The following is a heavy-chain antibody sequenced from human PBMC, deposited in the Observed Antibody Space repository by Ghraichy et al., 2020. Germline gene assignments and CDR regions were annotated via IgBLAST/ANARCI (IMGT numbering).Heavy chain of an antibody. CDR3: AREDLTGFFDY. CDR1: SGSISSADNY. Sequence: SHTLSLTCSVSSGSISSADNYWSWIRQSPGKGLEWIGYIFHTGSHYYNPSLNSRVTISVDTSNNQFSLKLHSVTAADTAVYYCAREDLTGFFDYWGPETRVTVSS. V-gene: IGHV4-31*02. J-gene: IGHJ4*02. CDR2: IFHTGSH. D-gene: IGHD3-9*01.